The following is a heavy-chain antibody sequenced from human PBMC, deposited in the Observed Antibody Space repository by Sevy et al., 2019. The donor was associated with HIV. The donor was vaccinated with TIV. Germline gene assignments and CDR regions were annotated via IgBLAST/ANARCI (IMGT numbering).Heavy chain of an antibody. J-gene: IGHJ4*02. Sequence: ASVKVSCKASGDTFTNNYMHWVRQAPGQGLEWMGIIDPSAGNASYAQRSQGRVTMTRDTSTSTLYMDLNSLRSEDTAVYYCVRADPAQHFDSWGQGTLVTVSS. CDR1: GDTFTNNY. V-gene: IGHV1-46*01. CDR2: IDPSAGNA. CDR3: VRADPAQHFDS.